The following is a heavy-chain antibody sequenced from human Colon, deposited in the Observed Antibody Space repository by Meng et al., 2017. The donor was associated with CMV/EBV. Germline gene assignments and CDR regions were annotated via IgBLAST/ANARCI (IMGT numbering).Heavy chain of an antibody. CDR2: IYWNDDK. CDR3: AHSYYCSSTSCYIHFDY. Sequence: FSRSNSGVGVCWIRQPPGKALEWLALIYWNDDKRYSPSLKSRLTITKDTSKNQVVLTMTNMDPVDTATYYCAHSYYCSSTSCYIHFDYWGQGTLVTVSS. V-gene: IGHV2-5*01. D-gene: IGHD2-2*02. CDR1: FSRSNSGVG. J-gene: IGHJ4*02.